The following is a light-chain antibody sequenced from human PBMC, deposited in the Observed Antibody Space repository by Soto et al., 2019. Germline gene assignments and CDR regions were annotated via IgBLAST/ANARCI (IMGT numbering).Light chain of an antibody. CDR2: GAS. J-gene: IGKJ1*01. V-gene: IGKV3-15*01. CDR3: QQYNNWPPWT. Sequence: EIVMTQSPATLSVSPGERATLSCRASQSVSSNLAWYQQKPGQAPRLLIYGASTRATGIPARFSGSVSRTEFTLNISSLQSEDFAVYYCQQYNNWPPWTFGQGTKVEIK. CDR1: QSVSSN.